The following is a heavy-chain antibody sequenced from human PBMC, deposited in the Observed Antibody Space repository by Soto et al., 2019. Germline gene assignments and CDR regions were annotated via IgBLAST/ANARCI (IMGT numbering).Heavy chain of an antibody. D-gene: IGHD3-9*01. V-gene: IGHV3-23*01. CDR3: ARDPSTGYADY. Sequence: EVQLLESGGDLVQPGGSLRLSCTASGFTFSDYAMNWVRQAPGKWLEWVSTISSSGDSTYYADSVKGRFTISRDNSKNTLSLQMNSLRAEDTAVYYCARDPSTGYADYWGQGTLATVSS. J-gene: IGHJ4*02. CDR1: GFTFSDYA. CDR2: ISSSGDST.